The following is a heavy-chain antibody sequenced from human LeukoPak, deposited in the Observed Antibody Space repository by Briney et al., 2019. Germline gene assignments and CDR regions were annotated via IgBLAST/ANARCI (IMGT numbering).Heavy chain of an antibody. CDR3: ARRGDYVWGSYRYRALYYFDY. Sequence: PSETLSLTCTVSGGSISIYYWSWIRQPPGKGLEWIGYIYYSGSTNYNPSLKSRVTISVDTSKNQFSLKLSSVTAADTAVYYCARRGDYVWGSYRYRALYYFDYWGQGTLVTVSS. J-gene: IGHJ4*02. CDR1: GGSISIYY. D-gene: IGHD3-16*02. V-gene: IGHV4-59*12. CDR2: IYYSGST.